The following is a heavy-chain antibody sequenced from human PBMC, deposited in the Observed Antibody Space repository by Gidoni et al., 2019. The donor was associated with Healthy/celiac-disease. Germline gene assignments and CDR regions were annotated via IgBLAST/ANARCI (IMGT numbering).Heavy chain of an antibody. CDR2: INHSGST. CDR3: ARGSRYYDSSGYNPLGY. Sequence: QVQLQQWGAGLLKPSETLSLTCAVYGGSFSGYYWSWIRQPPGKGLEWIGEINHSGSTNYNPSLKSRVTISVDTSKNQFSLKLSSVTAADTAVYYCARGSRYYDSSGYNPLGYWGQGTLVTVSS. CDR1: GGSFSGYY. J-gene: IGHJ4*02. V-gene: IGHV4-34*01. D-gene: IGHD3-22*01.